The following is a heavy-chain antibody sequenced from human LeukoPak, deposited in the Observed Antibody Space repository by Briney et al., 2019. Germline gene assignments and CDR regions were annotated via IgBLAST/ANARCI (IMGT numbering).Heavy chain of an antibody. CDR1: GYTFTGYY. V-gene: IGHV1-2*02. D-gene: IGHD3-16*02. Sequence: ASVKVSCKASGYTFTGYYMHWVRQAPGQGLEWMGWINPNSGGTNYAQKFQGRVTMTRDTSISTAYMELSRLRSDDTAVYYCARAFMTFGGVIPSDYWGQGTLVTVSS. CDR3: ARAFMTFGGVIPSDY. J-gene: IGHJ4*02. CDR2: INPNSGGT.